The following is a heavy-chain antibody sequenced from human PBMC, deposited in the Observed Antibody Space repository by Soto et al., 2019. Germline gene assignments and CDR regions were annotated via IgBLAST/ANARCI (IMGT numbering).Heavy chain of an antibody. J-gene: IGHJ4*02. V-gene: IGHV3-30*18. CDR1: GFTFSSYG. CDR2: ISYDGSNK. Sequence: LRLSCAASGFTFSSYGMHWVRQAPGKGLEWVAVISYDGSNKYYADSVKGRFTISRDNSKNTLYLQMNSLRAEDTAVYYCAKDHGITGTTTFFDYWGQGTLVTVS. D-gene: IGHD1-7*01. CDR3: AKDHGITGTTTFFDY.